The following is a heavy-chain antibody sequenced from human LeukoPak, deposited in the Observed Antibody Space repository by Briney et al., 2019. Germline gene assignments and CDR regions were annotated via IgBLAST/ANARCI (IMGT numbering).Heavy chain of an antibody. Sequence: SEALSLTCTVSGGSISSYYWSWIRQPPGKGLEWIGYIYYSGSTNYNPSLKSRVTISVDTSKNQFSLKLSSVTAADTAVYYCARVFCSSTSCNIDYWGQGTLVTVSS. CDR2: IYYSGST. D-gene: IGHD2-2*01. CDR1: GGSISSYY. V-gene: IGHV4-59*01. J-gene: IGHJ4*02. CDR3: ARVFCSSTSCNIDY.